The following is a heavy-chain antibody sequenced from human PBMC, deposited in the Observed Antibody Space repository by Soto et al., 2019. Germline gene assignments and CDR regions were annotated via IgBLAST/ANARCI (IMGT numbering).Heavy chain of an antibody. CDR1: GFTFTNSA. CDR3: AATGPTGAFDI. Sequence: ASVKVSCKASGFTFTNSAMQWVRQARGQRLEWIGWIVVGSANTNYAQKFQERVTITRDMSTSTAYMELSSLRSEDTAIYFCAATGPTGAFDIWGQGTMVTVSS. V-gene: IGHV1-58*02. D-gene: IGHD4-17*01. J-gene: IGHJ3*02. CDR2: IVVGSANT.